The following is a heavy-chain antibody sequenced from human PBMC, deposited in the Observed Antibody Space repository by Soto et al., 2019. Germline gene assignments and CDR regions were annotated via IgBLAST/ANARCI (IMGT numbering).Heavy chain of an antibody. CDR2: TYYRSKWYN. CDR1: GDSVSSNSAA. J-gene: IGHJ5*02. V-gene: IGHV6-1*01. CDR3: ARAMDIVVVPVHWFDP. D-gene: IGHD2-2*03. Sequence: SQTLSLTCAISGDSVSSNSAAWNWIRQSPSRGLEWLGRTYYRSKWYNDYAVSVKSRITINPDTSKNQFSLQLNSVTPEDTAVYYCARAMDIVVVPVHWFDPWGQGTLVTVSS.